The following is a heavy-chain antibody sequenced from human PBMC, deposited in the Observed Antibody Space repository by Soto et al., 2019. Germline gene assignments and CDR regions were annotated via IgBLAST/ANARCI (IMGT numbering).Heavy chain of an antibody. CDR2: ISPETGKT. CDR3: VIDLRGYGGAVGYFDF. J-gene: IGHJ4*02. V-gene: IGHV1-18*01. D-gene: IGHD2-21*01. CDR1: GYTFTNFG. Sequence: QVQLVQSGAEVKRPGASVKVSCTASGYTFTNFGVTSVRQAPGQGLEWMSWISPETGKTYCARKLQGRVTMTTDTSTNTAYMELGSLRSDDTAVYYCVIDLRGYGGAVGYFDFWGQGALVIFSS.